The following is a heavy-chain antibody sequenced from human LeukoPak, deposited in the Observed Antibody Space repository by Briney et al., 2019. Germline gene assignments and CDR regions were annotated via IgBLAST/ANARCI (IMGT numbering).Heavy chain of an antibody. CDR3: ARVNWNDPPVPYFDY. CDR1: GGSISSSSYY. Sequence: KTSETLSLTCTVSGGSISSSSYYWGWIRQPPGKGLERIGSIYYSGSTYYNPSLKSRVTISVDTSKNQFSLKLSSVTAGDTAVYYCARVNWNDPPVPYFDYWGQGTLVTVSS. CDR2: IYYSGST. V-gene: IGHV4-39*07. J-gene: IGHJ4*02. D-gene: IGHD1-1*01.